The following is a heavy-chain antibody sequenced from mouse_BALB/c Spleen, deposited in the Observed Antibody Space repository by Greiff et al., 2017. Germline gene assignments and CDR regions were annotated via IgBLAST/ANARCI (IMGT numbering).Heavy chain of an antibody. CDR3: ARRGLRREYYFDY. V-gene: IGHV1-7*01. CDR2: INPSTGYT. CDR1: GYTFTSYW. J-gene: IGHJ2*01. D-gene: IGHD2-2*01. Sequence: VQLQESGAELAKPGASVKMSCKASGYTFTSYWLHWVKQRPGQGLEWIGYINPSTGYTEYNQKFKDKATLTADKSSSTAYMQLSSLTSEDSAVYYCARRGLRREYYFDYWGQGTTLTVSS.